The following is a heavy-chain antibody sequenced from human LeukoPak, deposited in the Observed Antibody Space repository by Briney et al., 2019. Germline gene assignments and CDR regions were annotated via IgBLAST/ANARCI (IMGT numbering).Heavy chain of an antibody. Sequence: GGSLRLSCAASGFTLSTYAMSWVRQAPGKGLAWVASVRSDGGGTHYADSVKGRFTISRDTSKNILYLQMNSLRAEDTAIYYCARHPAFRDGYNIDYWGQGTLVTVSS. J-gene: IGHJ4*02. CDR1: GFTLSTYA. D-gene: IGHD5-24*01. V-gene: IGHV3-23*01. CDR3: ARHPAFRDGYNIDY. CDR2: VRSDGGGT.